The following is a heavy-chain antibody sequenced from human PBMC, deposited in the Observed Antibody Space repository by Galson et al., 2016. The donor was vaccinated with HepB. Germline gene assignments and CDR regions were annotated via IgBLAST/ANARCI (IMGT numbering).Heavy chain of an antibody. J-gene: IGHJ4*02. CDR2: TSYDGNYK. CDR1: GFTLRSYA. V-gene: IGHV3-30*03. D-gene: IGHD2-8*02. CDR3: ARSRIPGYCAAAVCHSFDY. Sequence: SLRLSCAASGFTLRSYAMHWVRQAPGKGLEWVAITSYDGNYKYYADSVEGRFTISRDNSKNTLYLQLNSLRTGDTAVYYCARSRIPGYCAAAVCHSFDYWGQGTLVTVSS.